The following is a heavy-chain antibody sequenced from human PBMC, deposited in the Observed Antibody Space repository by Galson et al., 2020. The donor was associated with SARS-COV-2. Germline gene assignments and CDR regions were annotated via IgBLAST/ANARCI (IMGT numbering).Heavy chain of an antibody. D-gene: IGHD5-18*01. CDR3: ARGAPGYSYGPPVFYYYGMDV. J-gene: IGHJ6*02. CDR2: IIPIFGTA. CDR1: GGTFSSYA. Sequence: SVKVSCKASGGTFSSYAISWVRQAPGQGLEWMGGIIPIFGTANYAQKFQGRVTITADESTSTAYMELSSLRSEDTAVYYCARGAPGYSYGPPVFYYYGMDVWGQGTTVTVSS. V-gene: IGHV1-69*13.